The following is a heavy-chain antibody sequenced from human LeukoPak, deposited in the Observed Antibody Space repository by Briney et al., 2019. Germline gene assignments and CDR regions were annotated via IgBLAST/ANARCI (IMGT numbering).Heavy chain of an antibody. CDR1: GFTFTTYA. J-gene: IGHJ4*02. D-gene: IGHD2-15*01. CDR3: AKERCRAGGCSTTPDY. CDR2: ISGLGYDT. V-gene: IGHV3-23*01. Sequence: GGSLRLSCGASGFTFTTYAMSWVRQAPGKGLEWVSGISGLGYDTYYADSVKGRFTISRDKSKNTLYLQINSLRVEDTAVYYCAKERCRAGGCSTTPDYWGQGTLVTVSS.